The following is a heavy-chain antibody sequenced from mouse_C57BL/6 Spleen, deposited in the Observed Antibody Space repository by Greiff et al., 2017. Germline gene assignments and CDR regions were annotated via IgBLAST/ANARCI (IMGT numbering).Heavy chain of an antibody. V-gene: IGHV14-2*01. J-gene: IGHJ2*01. CDR1: GFNIKDYY. CDR3: DLWLRDYYFDY. CDR2: IDPEDGET. D-gene: IGHD2-2*01. Sequence: EVQLQQSGAELVKPGASVKLSCTASGFNIKDYYMHWVKQRTEQGLEWIGRIDPEDGETKYAPKFPGKATITADTSSNTAYLQLSSLTSEDTAVYYCDLWLRDYYFDYWGQGTTLTVSS.